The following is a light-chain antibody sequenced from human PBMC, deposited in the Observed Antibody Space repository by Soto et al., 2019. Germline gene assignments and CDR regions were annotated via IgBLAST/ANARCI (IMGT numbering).Light chain of an antibody. J-gene: IGKJ2*01. CDR2: ETS. V-gene: IGKV1-39*01. CDR1: QSLSSR. Sequence: DIQMTQSPSSLSASVGDRVTITCRASQSLSSRLTWYQQKPGEAPKLLIYETSNLQSGVPSRFSGSGSDTDFTLTINSLQSEDFATYYCLQSFSPPYTFGQGTKLDIK. CDR3: LQSFSPPYT.